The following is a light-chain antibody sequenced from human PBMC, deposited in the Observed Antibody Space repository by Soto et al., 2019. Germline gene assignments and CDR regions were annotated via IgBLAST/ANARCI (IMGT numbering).Light chain of an antibody. V-gene: IGKV3-15*01. CDR3: QQYNNWPPVIT. CDR2: GAS. Sequence: EIVMTQSPATLSVSPGERATLSCRASQSVSSNLAWYQQKPGQAPRLLIYGASTRATGIPARFSGSGSGTEFTLTISSLQSEDVAVYYCQQYNNWPPVITFGQGTRLEIK. J-gene: IGKJ5*01. CDR1: QSVSSN.